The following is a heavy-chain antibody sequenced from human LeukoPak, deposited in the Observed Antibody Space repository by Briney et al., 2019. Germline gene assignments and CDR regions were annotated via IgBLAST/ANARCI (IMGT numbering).Heavy chain of an antibody. V-gene: IGHV4-39*01. CDR2: IYYSGST. J-gene: IGHJ3*02. D-gene: IGHD6-13*01. Sequence: SETLSLTCTVSGGSISSSSYYWGWIRQPPGKGLEWIGSIYYSGSTYYNPSLKSRVTISVDTSKNQFSLKLSSVTAADTAVYYCARHSTTTAALYAFDIWGQGTMVTDPS. CDR3: ARHSTTTAALYAFDI. CDR1: GGSISSSSYY.